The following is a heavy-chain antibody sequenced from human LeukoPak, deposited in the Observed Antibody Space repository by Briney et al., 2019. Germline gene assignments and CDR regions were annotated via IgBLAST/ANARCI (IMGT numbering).Heavy chain of an antibody. CDR3: AKDLFPWFGLFDP. CDR2: IGGSGGST. J-gene: IGHJ5*02. V-gene: IGHV3-23*01. CDR1: GFTFSSYG. D-gene: IGHD3-10*01. Sequence: GGSLRLSCAASGFTFSSYGMSWVRQAPGKGLEWVSAIGGSGGSTYYADSVKGRFTISRDNSKNTLYLQVNSLRAEDTAVYYCAKDLFPWFGLFDPWGQGTLVTVSS.